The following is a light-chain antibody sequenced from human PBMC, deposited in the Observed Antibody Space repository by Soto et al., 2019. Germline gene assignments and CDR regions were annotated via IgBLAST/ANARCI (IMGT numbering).Light chain of an antibody. CDR3: QQYETFSGT. J-gene: IGKJ1*01. Sequence: IQSTQSPSTLSACVGDTVTVTFRASQSVSGWLAWYQQKPGEAPKLLIYDASALPRGVPSRFSGSGSGTKFTLTIASLQPDDFATYYCQQYETFSGTFGPGTKADIK. CDR2: DAS. V-gene: IGKV1-5*01. CDR1: QSVSGW.